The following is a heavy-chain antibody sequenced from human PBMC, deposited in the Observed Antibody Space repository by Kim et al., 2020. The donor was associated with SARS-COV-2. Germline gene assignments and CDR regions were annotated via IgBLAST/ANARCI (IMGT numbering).Heavy chain of an antibody. CDR2: ISYDGSNK. V-gene: IGHV3-30*18. Sequence: GGSLRLSCAASGFTFSSYGMHWVRQAPGKGLEWVAVISYDGSNKYYADSVKGRFTISRDNSKNTLYLQMNSLRAEDTAVYYCAKDLFAALVGATYYYGM. CDR3: AKDLFAALVGATYYYGM. J-gene: IGHJ6*01. D-gene: IGHD1-26*01. CDR1: GFTFSSYG.